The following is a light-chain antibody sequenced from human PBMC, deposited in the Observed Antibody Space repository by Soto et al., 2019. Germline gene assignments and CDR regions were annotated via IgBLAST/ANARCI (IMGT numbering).Light chain of an antibody. CDR3: QNFNDAPYG. J-gene: IGKJ2*03. CDR2: EAS. Sequence: DIQMTQSPSSLSASVGDRVTITCRASQAISNFFAWYQQKPGKSPTLLISEASTLQSGVPSRFSGRGSGTDFTLTISSLQPEDFATYFCQNFNDAPYGFGQGTKVEVK. V-gene: IGKV1-27*01. CDR1: QAISNF.